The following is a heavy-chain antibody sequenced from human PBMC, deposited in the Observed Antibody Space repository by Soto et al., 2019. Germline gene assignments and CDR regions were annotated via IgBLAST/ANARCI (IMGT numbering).Heavy chain of an antibody. V-gene: IGHV1-69*01. D-gene: IGHD2-2*01. CDR1: GGTFSSYA. J-gene: IGHJ6*02. CDR3: ARSQGSSTSLEIYYYYYYGMDV. Sequence: QVQLVQSGAEVKKPGSSVKVSCKASGGTFSSYAISWVRQAPGQGLEWLGGIIPISETTNYAQKFDGRVTITADESKSTAYMELSSLRSEDTAVYYCARSQGSSTSLEIYYYYYYGMDVWGQGTTVTVSS. CDR2: IIPISETT.